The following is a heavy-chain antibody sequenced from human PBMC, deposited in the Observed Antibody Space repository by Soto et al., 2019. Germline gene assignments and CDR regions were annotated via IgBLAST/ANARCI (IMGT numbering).Heavy chain of an antibody. V-gene: IGHV1-69*01. D-gene: IGHD3-22*01. CDR2: IIPIFGTA. J-gene: IGHJ3*02. CDR3: ATRITMIVVVTDDAFDI. CDR1: GGTFSSYA. Sequence: QVQLVQSGAEVKKPGSSVKVSCKASGGTFSSYAISWVRQAPGQGLEWMGGIIPIFGTANYAQKFQGRVTITADESTSTAYMEQSSLRSEDTAVYYCATRITMIVVVTDDAFDIWGQGTMVTVSS.